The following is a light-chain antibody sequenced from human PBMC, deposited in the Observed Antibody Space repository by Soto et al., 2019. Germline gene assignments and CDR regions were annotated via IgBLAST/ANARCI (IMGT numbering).Light chain of an antibody. CDR3: SSFTSSTTLL. J-gene: IGLJ2*01. CDR1: RSDVGAYNY. V-gene: IGLV2-14*01. CDR2: EVT. Sequence: QSALTQPASVSGSPGQSIAISCTGTRSDVGAYNYVSWYQQHPGKAPKLMISEVTNRPSGVSDRFSGSKSGNTASLTISGLQAEDEADYYCSSFTSSTTLLFGGGTKLTVL.